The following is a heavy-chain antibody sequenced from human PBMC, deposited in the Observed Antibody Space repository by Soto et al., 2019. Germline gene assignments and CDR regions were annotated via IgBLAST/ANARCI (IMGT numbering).Heavy chain of an antibody. D-gene: IGHD2-15*01. J-gene: IGHJ6*03. V-gene: IGHV4-34*01. Sequence: SGTLSLTCAVYGGSFSGYYWSWIRQPPGKGLEWIGEINHSGSTNYNPSLKSRVTISVDTSKNQFSLKLSSVTAADTAVYYCARGKVDDGIVVVVAADVPTYYYMDVWGKGTTVTVSS. CDR2: INHSGST. CDR3: ARGKVDDGIVVVVAADVPTYYYMDV. CDR1: GGSFSGYY.